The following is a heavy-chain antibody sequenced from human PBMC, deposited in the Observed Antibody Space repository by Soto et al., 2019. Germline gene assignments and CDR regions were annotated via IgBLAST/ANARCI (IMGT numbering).Heavy chain of an antibody. CDR3: ARLLRPGSYSLDY. V-gene: IGHV4-39*01. Sequence: SETLSLTCTVSGGSISSSSYYWGWIRQPPGKGLEWIGSVYYTGSTYYNPSLKSRVTISVDTSKNQFSLRLSSVTAADTAVYYCARLLRPGSYSLDYWGQGTLVTVSS. CDR2: VYYTGST. D-gene: IGHD3-10*01. CDR1: GGSISSSSYY. J-gene: IGHJ4*02.